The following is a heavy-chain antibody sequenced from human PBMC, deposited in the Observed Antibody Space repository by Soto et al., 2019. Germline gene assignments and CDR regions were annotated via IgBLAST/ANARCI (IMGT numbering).Heavy chain of an antibody. D-gene: IGHD1-26*01. Sequence: EVQLVESGGGLVQPGGSLRLSCAASGFTFSSFSMNWVRQAPGKGLEWHSYITSSSTTIYYADSVKGPFTISRDNDKNPLDLQMNSLRDDDTAVDYYAWDSGSWTFDYFGQGALVTVSS. J-gene: IGHJ4*02. CDR2: ITSSSTTI. V-gene: IGHV3-48*02. CDR1: GFTFSSFS. CDR3: AWDSGSWTFDY.